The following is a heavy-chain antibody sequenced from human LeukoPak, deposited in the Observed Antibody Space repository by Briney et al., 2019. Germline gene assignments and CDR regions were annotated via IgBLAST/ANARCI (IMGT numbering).Heavy chain of an antibody. CDR2: ISNDGRST. Sequence: GGSLRLSCAASGFTFSSYWMRWIRQAPGKGLVCVSRISNDGRSTIYADSVKGRFTISRDNGKNTVFLQMNSLRVEDTAVYYCVRGGSDYEYSGASWGQGTLVTVSS. CDR3: VRGGSDYEYSGAS. V-gene: IGHV3-74*01. D-gene: IGHD3-16*01. J-gene: IGHJ5*02. CDR1: GFTFSSYW.